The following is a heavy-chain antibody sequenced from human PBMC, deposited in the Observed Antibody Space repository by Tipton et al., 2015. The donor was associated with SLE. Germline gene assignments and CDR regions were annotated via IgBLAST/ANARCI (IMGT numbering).Heavy chain of an antibody. D-gene: IGHD2-15*01. CDR3: ARLRREVAVGASFYYYYYMDV. CDR1: GFTFGDYT. J-gene: IGHJ6*03. Sequence: SLRLSCITSGFTFGDYTMTWVRQAPGKGLEWVANINQDVSEKYYVDSVQGRFTISRDNAKNSLYLQMNSLRGEDTAVYYCARLRREVAVGASFYYYYYMDVWGKGAPVTVSS. V-gene: IGHV3-7*01. CDR2: INQDVSEK.